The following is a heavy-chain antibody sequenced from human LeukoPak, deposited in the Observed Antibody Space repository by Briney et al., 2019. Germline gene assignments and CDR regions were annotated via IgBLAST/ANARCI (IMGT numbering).Heavy chain of an antibody. D-gene: IGHD4-11*01. CDR3: ARDPATSTVTTLGY. V-gene: IGHV3-21*01. J-gene: IGHJ4*02. Sequence: PGGSLRLSCGASGFTFSSYSRNWVRRAPRKGLECGSSISSSSSYIYSADSAKQRFAISRDNAKNSLYLQMNSLRAQDTAVYYWARDPATSTVTTLGYWGQGTLVTVSS. CDR1: GFTFSSYS. CDR2: ISSSSSYI.